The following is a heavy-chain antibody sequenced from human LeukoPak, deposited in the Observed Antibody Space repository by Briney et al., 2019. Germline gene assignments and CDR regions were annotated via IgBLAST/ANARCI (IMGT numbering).Heavy chain of an antibody. CDR2: ISSSGSTI. CDR3: ARGNEVAGTGFDY. J-gene: IGHJ4*02. CDR1: GFTFSSYE. D-gene: IGHD6-19*01. Sequence: GGSLRLSCAASGFTFSSYEMNWVRQAPGKGLEWVSYISSSGSTIYYADSVKGRFTISRDNSKNTLYLQMNSLRAEDTAVYYCARGNEVAGTGFDYWGQGTLVTVSS. V-gene: IGHV3-48*03.